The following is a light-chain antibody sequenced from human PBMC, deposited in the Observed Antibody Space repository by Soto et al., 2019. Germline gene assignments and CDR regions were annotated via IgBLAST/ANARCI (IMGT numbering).Light chain of an antibody. CDR1: SSDIGAFNY. CDR2: AVS. V-gene: IGLV2-14*01. CDR3: CSYASTSTYV. J-gene: IGLJ1*01. Sequence: QSALPQPASVSGSPGQSITISCTGTSSDIGAFNYVSWYQQHPGKAPKLIIYAVSNRPSGVSERFSGSKSDSTASLSISGLQAEDEADYYCCSYASTSTYVFGPGTKLTVL.